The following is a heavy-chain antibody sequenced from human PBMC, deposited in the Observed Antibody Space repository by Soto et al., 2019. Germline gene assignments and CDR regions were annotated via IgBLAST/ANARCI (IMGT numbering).Heavy chain of an antibody. CDR2: INSDGSST. Sequence: GGSLRLSCAASGFTFSSYWMHWVRQAPGKGLVWVSRINSDGSSTSYADSVKGRFTISRDNAKNTLYLQMNSLRAEDTAVYYCAWQGEYCSSTSCPLDYWGQGTLVTVSS. CDR3: AWQGEYCSSTSCPLDY. CDR1: GFTFSSYW. V-gene: IGHV3-74*01. D-gene: IGHD2-2*01. J-gene: IGHJ4*02.